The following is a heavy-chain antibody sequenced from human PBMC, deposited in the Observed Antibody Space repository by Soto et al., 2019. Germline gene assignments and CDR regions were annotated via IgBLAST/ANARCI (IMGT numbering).Heavy chain of an antibody. CDR3: ARDLGYYFSSCYWTDNYFDY. Sequence: SETLSLTCTVSGGSISSGGYYWSWIRQHPGKGLEWIGYIYYSGSTYYNPSLKSRVTISVDTSKNQFSLKLSSVTAADTAVYYCARDLGYYFSSCYWTDNYFDYWGQGTLVPGSS. D-gene: IGHD3-22*01. CDR2: IYYSGST. CDR1: GGSISSGGYY. V-gene: IGHV4-31*03. J-gene: IGHJ4*02.